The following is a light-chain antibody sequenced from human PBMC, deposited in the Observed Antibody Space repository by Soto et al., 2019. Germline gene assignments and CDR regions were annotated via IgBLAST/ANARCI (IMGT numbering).Light chain of an antibody. J-gene: IGKJ2*01. V-gene: IGKV1-39*01. Sequence: GDRVTLTCRASQSIAFYVNWFQQKPGRAPRLLIYAASSLQSGVPSRFSGSGSGTDFTLTINSLQPEDSATYFCQQSSNSPMYTFGQGTK. CDR1: QSIAFY. CDR3: QQSSNSPMYT. CDR2: AAS.